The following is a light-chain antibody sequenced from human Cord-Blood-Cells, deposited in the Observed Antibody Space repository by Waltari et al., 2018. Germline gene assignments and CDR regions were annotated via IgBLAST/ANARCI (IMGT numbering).Light chain of an antibody. Sequence: EIVLTLSPGTLSLSPGERATLSCRASQSVSSSYLAWYQQKPGKAPRLLIYGASSRATGIPDRFSGSGSGTDFTLTISRLEPEDFAVYYCQQYGSSLWTFGQGTKVEIK. J-gene: IGKJ1*01. V-gene: IGKV3-20*01. CDR2: GAS. CDR1: QSVSSSY. CDR3: QQYGSSLWT.